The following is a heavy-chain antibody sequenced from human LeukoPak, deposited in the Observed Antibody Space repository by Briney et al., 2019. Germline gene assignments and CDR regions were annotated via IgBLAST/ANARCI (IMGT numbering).Heavy chain of an antibody. D-gene: IGHD1-26*01. V-gene: IGHV1-69*13. CDR3: AGGRVGATHDY. CDR2: IIPIFGTA. CDR1: GGTFSSYA. Sequence: SVKVSCKASGGTFSSYAISWVRQAPGQGLEWMGGIIPIFGTANYAQKFQGRVTITADESTSTAYMELSSLRSEDTAVYYCAGGRVGATHDYWGQGTLVIVSS. J-gene: IGHJ4*02.